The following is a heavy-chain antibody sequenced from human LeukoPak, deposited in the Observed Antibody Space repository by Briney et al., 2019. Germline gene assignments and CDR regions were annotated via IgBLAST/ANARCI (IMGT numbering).Heavy chain of an antibody. J-gene: IGHJ4*02. Sequence: ASVKVSCKASGYTFTGYYMHWVRKAPGQGLEWMGWINPNSGGTNYAQKFQGRVTMTRDTSISTAYMELSRLRSDDTAVYYCARACSSTSCYRNWGQGTLVTVSS. CDR2: INPNSGGT. CDR1: GYTFTGYY. D-gene: IGHD2-2*02. CDR3: ARACSSTSCYRN. V-gene: IGHV1-2*02.